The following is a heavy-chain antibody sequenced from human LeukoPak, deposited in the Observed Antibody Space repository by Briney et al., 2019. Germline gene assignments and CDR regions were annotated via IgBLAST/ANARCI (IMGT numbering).Heavy chain of an antibody. CDR2: ISSSSSYI. D-gene: IGHD5-12*01. J-gene: IGHJ5*02. Sequence: GGSLRLSCAASGFTFSSYSMNWVRQAPGKGLEWVSSISSSSSYIYYADSVKGRFTISRDNAKNSLYQQMNSLRAEDTAVYYCARGGPNISGYDTSTFDPWGQGTLVTVSS. CDR3: ARGGPNISGYDTSTFDP. CDR1: GFTFSSYS. V-gene: IGHV3-21*01.